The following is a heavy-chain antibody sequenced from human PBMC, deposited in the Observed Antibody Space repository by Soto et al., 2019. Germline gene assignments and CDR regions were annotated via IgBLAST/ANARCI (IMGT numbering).Heavy chain of an antibody. CDR2: ISSSGSTI. J-gene: IGHJ6*01. CDR3: AITMIVVAIIDRMEV. Sequence: GGSLRLSCAASVFTFSDYYMSLIRQAPGKGLEWVSYISSSGSTIYYADSVKGRFTISRDNAKNSLYLQMNSLRADDTAVYYCAITMIVVAIIDRMEVWGQGTTVTLSS. D-gene: IGHD3-22*01. CDR1: VFTFSDYY. V-gene: IGHV3-11*01.